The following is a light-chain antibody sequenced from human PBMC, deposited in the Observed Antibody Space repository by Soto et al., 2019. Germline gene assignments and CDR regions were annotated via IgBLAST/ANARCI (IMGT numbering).Light chain of an antibody. CDR1: QIVSSSY. J-gene: IGKJ1*01. V-gene: IGKV3-20*01. Sequence: EIVLTQSPGTLSLSPGDRATLSCRASQIVSSSYLAWYQQKPGQAPRLLMYGASSRATGIPDRFSGSGSGTDFTLTISSLEPEDFAVYYCQQYVSSPRAFGQGTKVDI. CDR3: QQYVSSPRA. CDR2: GAS.